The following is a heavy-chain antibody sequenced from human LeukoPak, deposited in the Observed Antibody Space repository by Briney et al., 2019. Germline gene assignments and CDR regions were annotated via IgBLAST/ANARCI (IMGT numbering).Heavy chain of an antibody. J-gene: IGHJ4*02. CDR3: ARGRFRLGYFDY. D-gene: IGHD3-10*01. CDR1: GGTFSSYA. Sequence: ASVKVSCKASGGTFSSYAISWVRQAPGQGLEWMGGIIPIFGTANYAQEFQGRVTITADESTSTAYMELSSLRSEDTAVYYCARGRFRLGYFDYWGQGTLVTVSS. V-gene: IGHV1-69*13. CDR2: IIPIFGTA.